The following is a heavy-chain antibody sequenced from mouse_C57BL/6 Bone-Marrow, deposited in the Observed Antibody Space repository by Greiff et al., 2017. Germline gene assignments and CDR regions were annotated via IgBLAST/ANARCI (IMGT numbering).Heavy chain of an antibody. J-gene: IGHJ2*01. V-gene: IGHV1-63*01. Sequence: QVQLQQSGAELVRPGTSVKMSCKASGYTFTNYWIGWAKQRPGHGLEWIGDIYPGGGYTNYNEMFKGKATLTADKSSRTAYMQFSSLTSEDSAIYYCARCAYYSNYFDYWGQGTTLTVSA. CDR2: IYPGGGYT. D-gene: IGHD2-5*01. CDR1: GYTFTNYW. CDR3: ARCAYYSNYFDY.